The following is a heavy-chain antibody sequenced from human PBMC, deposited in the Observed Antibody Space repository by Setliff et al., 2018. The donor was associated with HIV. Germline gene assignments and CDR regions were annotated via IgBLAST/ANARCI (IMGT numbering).Heavy chain of an antibody. V-gene: IGHV3-30*04. CDR1: GFMLSIYA. CDR3: ARSLYYSDGSDYGRGDYFDN. CDR2: ISYDGSNK. Sequence: PGGSLRLSCAASGFMLSIYAMHWVRQASGKGLEWVAVISYDGSNKYYADSVKGRFTISRDNSKNTLYLQMNSLRAEDTAVYYCARSLYYSDGSDYGRGDYFDNWGQGTLVTVSS. D-gene: IGHD3-22*01. J-gene: IGHJ4*02.